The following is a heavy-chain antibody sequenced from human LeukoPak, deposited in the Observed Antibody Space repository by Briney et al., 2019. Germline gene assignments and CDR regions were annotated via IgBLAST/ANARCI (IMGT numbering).Heavy chain of an antibody. CDR2: ISGSGGST. Sequence: GALRLSCAASGFTFSSYAMNWVRQAPGKGLEWVSAISGSGGSTYYADSVKGRFTISRDNSKNILYLQMSSLRAEDTAVYYCARQPQYYYDSSAYWHYWGQGTLVTVSS. J-gene: IGHJ4*02. CDR3: ARQPQYYYDSSAYWHY. D-gene: IGHD3-22*01. V-gene: IGHV3-23*01. CDR1: GFTFSSYA.